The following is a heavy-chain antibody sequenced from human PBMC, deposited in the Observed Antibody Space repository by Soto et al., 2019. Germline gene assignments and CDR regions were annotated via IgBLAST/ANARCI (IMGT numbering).Heavy chain of an antibody. CDR3: ARTNYPYYYDSSGYYQPYYFDY. D-gene: IGHD3-22*01. CDR1: GFSLSNARMG. CDR2: IFSNDEK. Sequence: SGPTLVNPTETLTLTCTVSGFSLSNARMGVSWIRQPPGKALEWLAHIFSNDEKSYSTSLKSRLTISKDTSKSQVVLTMTNMDPVDTATYYCARTNYPYYYDSSGYYQPYYFDYWGQGTLVTVSS. V-gene: IGHV2-26*01. J-gene: IGHJ4*02.